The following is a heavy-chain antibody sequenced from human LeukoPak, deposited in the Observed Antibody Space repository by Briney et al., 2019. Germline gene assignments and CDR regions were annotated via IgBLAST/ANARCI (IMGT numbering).Heavy chain of an antibody. CDR1: GLTFSSYA. D-gene: IGHD6-13*01. V-gene: IGHV3-23*01. Sequence: GGSLRLSCAASGLTFSSYAMSWVRQAPGKGLEWVSSIRGSGGSTYYADSVKGRFTISRDNSKNTLYLQMNSLRAEDTAVYYCASAGYSSSWYGGYYFDYWGQGTLVTVSS. CDR2: IRGSGGST. J-gene: IGHJ4*02. CDR3: ASAGYSSSWYGGYYFDY.